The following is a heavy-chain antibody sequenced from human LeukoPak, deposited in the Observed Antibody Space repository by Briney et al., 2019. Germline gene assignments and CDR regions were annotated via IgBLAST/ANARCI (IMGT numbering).Heavy chain of an antibody. Sequence: SETLSLTCAVYGGSFSGYYWNWIRQPPGKGLEWIGYIYYSGSTNYNPSLKSRVTISVDTPKNQFSLKLSSVTAADTAVYYCARKGRYSSPNGVDYYGMDVWGQGTTVTVSS. V-gene: IGHV4-59*01. D-gene: IGHD5-18*01. CDR1: GGSFSGYY. CDR2: IYYSGST. CDR3: ARKGRYSSPNGVDYYGMDV. J-gene: IGHJ6*02.